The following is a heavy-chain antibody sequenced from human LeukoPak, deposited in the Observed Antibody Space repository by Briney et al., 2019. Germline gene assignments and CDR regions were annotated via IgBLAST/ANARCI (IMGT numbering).Heavy chain of an antibody. Sequence: GGSLRLSCAASGFTFSSYAMSWVRQALGKGLEWVSAISGSGGSTYYADSVKGRFTISRDNSKNTLYLQMNSLRAEDTAVYYCAKDAPVNIVVVPAANSWGQGTLVTVSS. CDR2: ISGSGGST. CDR1: GFTFSSYA. V-gene: IGHV3-23*01. CDR3: AKDAPVNIVVVPAANS. J-gene: IGHJ4*02. D-gene: IGHD2-2*01.